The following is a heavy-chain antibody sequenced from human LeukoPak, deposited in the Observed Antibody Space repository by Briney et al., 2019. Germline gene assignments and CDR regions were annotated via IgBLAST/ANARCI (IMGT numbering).Heavy chain of an antibody. CDR1: GYTFTSYD. J-gene: IGHJ6*03. CDR3: ARGHSPVLRFLEWLPAYYMDV. CDR2: MNPNSGNT. V-gene: IGHV1-8*01. D-gene: IGHD3-3*01. Sequence: ASVKVSCKASGYTFTSYDINWVRQATGQGLEWMGWMNPNSGNTGYAQKFQGRVTMTRNTSISTAYMELGSLRSEDTAVYYCARGHSPVLRFLEWLPAYYMDVWGKGTTVTVSS.